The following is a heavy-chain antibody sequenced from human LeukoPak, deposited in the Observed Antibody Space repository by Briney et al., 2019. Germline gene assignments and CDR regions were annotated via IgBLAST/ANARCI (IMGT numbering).Heavy chain of an antibody. V-gene: IGHV3-11*01. D-gene: IGHD1-20*01. Sequence: PGGSLRLSCAASGFTFSDYYMNRIRQSPGKGLEWLSYISGSRATVYHTDSVKGRFTISRDNAKNSLYLQMNSLRVEDTAVYYCARSRSSSNWYDDLTNFDSWGQGTLVSVSS. J-gene: IGHJ4*02. CDR3: ARSRSSSNWYDDLTNFDS. CDR2: ISGSRATV. CDR1: GFTFSDYY.